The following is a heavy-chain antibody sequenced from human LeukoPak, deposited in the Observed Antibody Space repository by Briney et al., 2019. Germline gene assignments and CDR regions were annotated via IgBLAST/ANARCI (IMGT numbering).Heavy chain of an antibody. Sequence: GGSLRLSCAASGFTFDDYAMHWVRQAPGKGLEWVSGISWNSGSIGYADSVKGRFTISRDNAKNSLYLQMNSLRAEDTALYYCAKDTTIVRGEGQVDYWGQGTLVTVSS. V-gene: IGHV3-9*01. CDR2: ISWNSGSI. J-gene: IGHJ4*02. CDR1: GFTFDDYA. D-gene: IGHD3-10*02. CDR3: AKDTTIVRGEGQVDY.